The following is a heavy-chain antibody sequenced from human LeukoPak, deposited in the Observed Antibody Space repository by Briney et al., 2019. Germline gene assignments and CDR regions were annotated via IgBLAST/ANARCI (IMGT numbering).Heavy chain of an antibody. CDR1: GDSISSSHYY. D-gene: IGHD4-11*01. V-gene: IGHV4-39*02. CDR2: ICSGGET. Sequence: SETLSLTCTVPGDSISSSHYYWGWIRQSPGKGLEWIGSICSGGETHYNPSLNSRVTIFLDTSKNRFSLNLISVTATDTAVYYCVRDYSNFVQGDWGQGTLVTASS. J-gene: IGHJ4*02. CDR3: VRDYSNFVQGD.